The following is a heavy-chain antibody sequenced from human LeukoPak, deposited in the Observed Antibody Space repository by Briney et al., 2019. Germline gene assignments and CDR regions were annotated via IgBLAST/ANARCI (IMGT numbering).Heavy chain of an antibody. CDR2: MNPNSGNT. D-gene: IGHD2-8*01. J-gene: IGHJ4*02. CDR1: GYTFTSYD. CDR3: ARARHCTNGVCYMYYFDY. Sequence: ASVKVSCKASGYTFTSYDINWVRQATGQGLEWMGWMNPNSGNTGYAQKFQGRVTMTRNTSISTAYMELRSLRSEDTAVYYCARARHCTNGVCYMYYFDYWGQGTLVSVSS. V-gene: IGHV1-8*01.